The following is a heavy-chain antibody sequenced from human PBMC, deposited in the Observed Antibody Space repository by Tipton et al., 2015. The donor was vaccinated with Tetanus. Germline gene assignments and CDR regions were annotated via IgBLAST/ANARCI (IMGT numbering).Heavy chain of an antibody. Sequence: VQLVQSGGEVKKPGESLKISCKGSGYIFNNYWIGWVRQKPGKGLEWMGFIYPGHSDTRYSPSFQGQVTISVDKSINTAYLQWSSLKAWDTSMFYWARAHCTDGVCNFDFWGQGALVTVAS. CDR2: IYPGHSDT. J-gene: IGHJ4*02. V-gene: IGHV5-51*01. D-gene: IGHD2-8*01. CDR1: GYIFNNYW. CDR3: ARAHCTDGVCNFDF.